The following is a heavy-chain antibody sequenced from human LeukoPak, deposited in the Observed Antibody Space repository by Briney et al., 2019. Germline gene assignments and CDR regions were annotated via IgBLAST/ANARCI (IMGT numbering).Heavy chain of an antibody. Sequence: GGSLRLSCEASGFTFSSYGMHWVRQAPGKGLEWVAFIRHDGSNKYYADSVKGRFTISRDNSKNTLYLQMNSLRAEDTAVYYCAKETYSSGWYELDYWGQGTLVTVSS. J-gene: IGHJ4*02. D-gene: IGHD6-19*01. V-gene: IGHV3-30*02. CDR2: IRHDGSNK. CDR1: GFTFSSYG. CDR3: AKETYSSGWYELDY.